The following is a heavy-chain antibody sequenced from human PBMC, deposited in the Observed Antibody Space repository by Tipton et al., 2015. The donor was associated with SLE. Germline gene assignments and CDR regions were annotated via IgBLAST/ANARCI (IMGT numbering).Heavy chain of an antibody. CDR1: GGSISSGSYY. J-gene: IGHJ4*02. V-gene: IGHV4-61*02. Sequence: TLSLTCTVSGGSISSGSYYWTWIRQPAGKGLEWIGRIHFTGSTNYNPSLESRVTMSLDTSKNQFSLKLNSVTAADTAVYYCARGPYGAAASYDYWGQGTLVTVSS. CDR3: ARGPYGAAASYDY. CDR2: IHFTGST. D-gene: IGHD6-13*01.